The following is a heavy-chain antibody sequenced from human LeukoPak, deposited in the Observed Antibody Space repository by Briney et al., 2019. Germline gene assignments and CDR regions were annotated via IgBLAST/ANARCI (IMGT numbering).Heavy chain of an antibody. D-gene: IGHD6-13*01. CDR2: ISSSSSYI. J-gene: IGHJ4*02. V-gene: IGHV3-21*01. CDR3: ARGIAAAGEFDY. CDR1: GFTFSSYS. Sequence: GGSLRLSCAASGFTFSSYSMNWVRQDPGKGLEWVSSISSSSSYIYYADSVKGRFTISRDNAKNSLYLQMNSLRAEDTAVYYCARGIAAAGEFDYWGQGTLVTVSS.